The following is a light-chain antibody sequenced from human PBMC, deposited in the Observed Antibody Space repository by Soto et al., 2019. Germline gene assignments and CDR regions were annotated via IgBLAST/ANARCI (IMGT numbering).Light chain of an antibody. J-gene: IGLJ1*01. CDR1: SSDVVGYNY. V-gene: IGLV2-14*01. CDR3: CSYTTSNTRQLV. Sequence: QSVLTQPASVSGSPGQSITISCTGTSSDVVGYNYVSWYQQHPGKAPKFMIYDVSNRPSGVSNRFSGSKSGNTASLTISGLQAEDEADYYCCSYTTSNTRQLVFGTGTNVTVL. CDR2: DVS.